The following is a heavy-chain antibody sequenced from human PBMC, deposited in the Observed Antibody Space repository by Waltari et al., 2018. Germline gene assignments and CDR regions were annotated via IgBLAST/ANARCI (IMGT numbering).Heavy chain of an antibody. CDR3: ATYIGASVGTAAFDV. V-gene: IGHV4-39*01. Sequence: QLQLQESGPRLVRPLETLSLICRVSGVSITSNRHYWAWLRQSPGQGLEWIGTVSYSGTTYISSSLKCRVSVSRDTSKNQVSLILGSVTAADMAVYYCATYIGASVGTAAFDVWGQGTMVTVSS. J-gene: IGHJ3*01. CDR2: VSYSGTT. CDR1: GVSITSNRHY. D-gene: IGHD5-12*01.